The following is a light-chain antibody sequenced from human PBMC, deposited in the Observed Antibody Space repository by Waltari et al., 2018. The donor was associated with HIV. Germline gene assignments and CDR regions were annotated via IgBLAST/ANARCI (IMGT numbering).Light chain of an antibody. J-gene: IGKJ2*01. V-gene: IGKV3-20*01. CDR2: GSS. CDR1: QTISSTS. Sequence: EIVLTQSPGTLSLSPGDIATLSCRASQTISSTSLAWYQKKPGQAPRLLIYGSSSRAAGIPDRFSDSGSGTDFTLTISRLEPEDFAVYFCQQYRSSRSTFGQGTKLEIK. CDR3: QQYRSSRST.